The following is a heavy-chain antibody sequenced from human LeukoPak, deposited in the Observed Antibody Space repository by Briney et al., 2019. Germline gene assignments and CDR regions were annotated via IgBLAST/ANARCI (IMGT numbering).Heavy chain of an antibody. V-gene: IGHV3-33*01. CDR3: ASDGIAVDRGIGYFDY. D-gene: IGHD6-13*01. Sequence: GKSLRLSCAASGFTFRSYGMHWVRQAPGKGLEWVAVIWYDGSNKYYADSVKGRFTISRDNSENTLYLQMNSLRAEDTALYYCASDGIAVDRGIGYFDYWGQGTLVTVYS. CDR2: IWYDGSNK. J-gene: IGHJ4*02. CDR1: GFTFRSYG.